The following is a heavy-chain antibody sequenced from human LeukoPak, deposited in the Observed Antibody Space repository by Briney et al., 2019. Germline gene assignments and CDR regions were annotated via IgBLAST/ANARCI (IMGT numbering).Heavy chain of an antibody. D-gene: IGHD6-13*01. CDR3: AKAGESSSSSNWFDP. Sequence: GRSLRLSCAASGFTFDDYAMHWVRQAPGKGLEWVSGISWNSGSIGYADSVKGRFTISRDNAKNSLYLQMNSLRAEDTALYYCAKAGESSSSSNWFDPWGQGTLVTVSS. CDR1: GFTFDDYA. V-gene: IGHV3-9*01. CDR2: ISWNSGSI. J-gene: IGHJ5*02.